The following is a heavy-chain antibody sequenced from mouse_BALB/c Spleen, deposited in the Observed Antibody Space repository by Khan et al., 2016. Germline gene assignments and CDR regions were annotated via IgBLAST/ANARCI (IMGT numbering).Heavy chain of an antibody. CDR1: GFNIKDYY. J-gene: IGHJ3*01. V-gene: IGHV14-4*02. CDR3: NSYGNYVFAY. CDR2: IDPENGDT. Sequence: VQLQQSGAELVRSGASVKLSCTASGFNIKDYYMHWVKQRPEQGLEWIGWIDPENGDTEYAPKFQGKATMTADTSSNTAYLQLSSLTSEDTACYYWNSYGNYVFAYWGQGTLVTVSA. D-gene: IGHD2-1*01.